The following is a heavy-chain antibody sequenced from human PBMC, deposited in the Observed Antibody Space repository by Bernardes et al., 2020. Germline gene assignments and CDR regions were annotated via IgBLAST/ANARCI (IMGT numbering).Heavy chain of an antibody. J-gene: IGHJ4*02. CDR3: VCLALLYDYIWGSPPEVDY. V-gene: IGHV3-21*01. CDR1: GFTFSSYS. CDR2: ISSSSSYI. Sequence: GGSLRLSCAASGFTFSSYSMNWVRQAPGKGLEWVSSISSSSSYIYYADSVKGRFTISRDNAKNSLYLQMNSLRAEDTAVYYCVCLALLYDYIWGSPPEVDYWGQGTLVTVSS. D-gene: IGHD3-16*01.